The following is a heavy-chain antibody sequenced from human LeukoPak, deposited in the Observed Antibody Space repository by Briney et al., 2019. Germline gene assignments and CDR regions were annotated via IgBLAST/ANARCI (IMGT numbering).Heavy chain of an antibody. CDR3: ARDLYGSSGYYYKAFDI. CDR1: GGSISTYY. CDR2: IYYRGST. J-gene: IGHJ3*02. Sequence: PSETLSLTCTVSGGSISTYYWSWIRQPPGKGLEWIGYIYYRGSTNYNPSLKSRVTISVDTSKNQFSLKLSSVTAADTAVYYCARDLYGSSGYYYKAFDIWGQGTMVTVSS. V-gene: IGHV4-59*01. D-gene: IGHD3-22*01.